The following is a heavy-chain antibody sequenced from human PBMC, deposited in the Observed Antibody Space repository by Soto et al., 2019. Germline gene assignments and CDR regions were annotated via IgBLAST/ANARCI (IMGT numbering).Heavy chain of an antibody. CDR1: GGSISSGGYS. CDR2: IYHSGST. V-gene: IGHV4-30-2*02. Sequence: PSETLSLTCAVSGGSISSGGYSWSWIRQPPGKGLEWIGYIYHSGSTYYNPSLKSRVTISVDRSKNQFSLKLTSATAADTAMYYCATTFYNNPRFAIWGQGTMVTVSS. J-gene: IGHJ3*02. D-gene: IGHD1-1*01. CDR3: ATTFYNNPRFAI.